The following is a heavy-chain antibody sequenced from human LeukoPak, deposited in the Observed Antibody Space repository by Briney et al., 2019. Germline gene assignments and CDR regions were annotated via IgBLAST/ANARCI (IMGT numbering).Heavy chain of an antibody. CDR1: GFTFSSYE. CDR3: AKDWQIVG. D-gene: IGHD3-22*01. Sequence: GGSLRLSCAASGFTFSSYEMNWVRQAPGRGLEWVAFIRFDGSNKYYADSVKGRFTISRDNSKNTLYLQMNSLRAEDTAVYYCAKDWQIVGWGQGTLVTVSS. CDR2: IRFDGSNK. J-gene: IGHJ4*02. V-gene: IGHV3-30*02.